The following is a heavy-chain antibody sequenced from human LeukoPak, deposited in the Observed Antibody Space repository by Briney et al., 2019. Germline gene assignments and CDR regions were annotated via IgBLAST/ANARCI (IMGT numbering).Heavy chain of an antibody. J-gene: IGHJ4*02. CDR3: AIQLRIAVAGTKGPGGLRSSHDY. CDR1: GFTFSSYS. CDR2: ISSSSSTI. Sequence: GGSLRLSCAASGFTFSSYSMNWVGQAPGKGLEWVSYISSSSSTIYYADSVKGRFTISRDNAKNSLYLQMNSLRDEDTAVYYCAIQLRIAVAGTKGPGGLRSSHDYWGQGTLVTVSS. V-gene: IGHV3-48*02. D-gene: IGHD6-19*01.